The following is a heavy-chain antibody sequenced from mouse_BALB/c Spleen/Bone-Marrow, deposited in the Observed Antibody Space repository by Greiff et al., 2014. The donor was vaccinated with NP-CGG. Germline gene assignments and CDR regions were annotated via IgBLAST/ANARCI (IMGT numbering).Heavy chain of an antibody. CDR3: TKPSFYYGSSYWYFDV. D-gene: IGHD1-1*01. CDR2: IDPANGDT. V-gene: IGHV14-3*02. Sequence: VQLQQSGAELAKPGASVKLSCTASSFNIKDTYMHWVKQRPEQGLEWIGRIDPANGDTKYDPKFQGKATITADTSSNTAYLQLSSLTSEDTAVYYCTKPSFYYGSSYWYFDVWGAGTTVTVSS. CDR1: SFNIKDTY. J-gene: IGHJ1*01.